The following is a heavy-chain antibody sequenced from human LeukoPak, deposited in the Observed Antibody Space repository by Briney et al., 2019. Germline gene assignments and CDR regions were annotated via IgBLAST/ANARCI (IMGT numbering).Heavy chain of an antibody. Sequence: SETLSLTCAVYGGSFSGYYWSWIRQPPGKGLEWIGEINHSGSTNYNPSLKSRVTISVDTSKNQFPLKLSSVTAADTAVYYCARDRKYSSGGTGYYYGMDVWGQGTTVTVSS. D-gene: IGHD6-19*01. J-gene: IGHJ6*02. CDR1: GGSFSGYY. V-gene: IGHV4-34*01. CDR3: ARDRKYSSGGTGYYYGMDV. CDR2: INHSGST.